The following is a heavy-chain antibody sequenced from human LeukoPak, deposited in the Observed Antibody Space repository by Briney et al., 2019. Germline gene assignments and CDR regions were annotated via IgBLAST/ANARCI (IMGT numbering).Heavy chain of an antibody. Sequence: ASVKVSCKASGGTFSSYAISWVRQAPGQELESMGGIIPIFGTANYAQKFQGRVTITADKSTSTAYMELSSLRSEDTAVYYCARRAGEGSYYNGDYYYYYGMDVWGKGTTVTVSS. CDR1: GGTFSSYA. D-gene: IGHD3-10*01. CDR2: IIPIFGTA. CDR3: ARRAGEGSYYNGDYYYYYGMDV. J-gene: IGHJ6*04. V-gene: IGHV1-69*06.